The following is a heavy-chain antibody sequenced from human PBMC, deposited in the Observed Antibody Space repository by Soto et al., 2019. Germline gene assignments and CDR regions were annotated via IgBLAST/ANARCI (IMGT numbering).Heavy chain of an antibody. Sequence: SETLSLTCTVSGGSISSSSYYWGWIRQPPGKGLEWIGSIYYSGSTYYNPSLKSRVTISVDTSKNQFSLKLSSVTAADTAVYYCASGTGDIVVVVAGFDPWGQGTLVTVSS. J-gene: IGHJ5*02. D-gene: IGHD2-15*01. CDR1: GGSISSSSYY. CDR3: ASGTGDIVVVVAGFDP. V-gene: IGHV4-39*01. CDR2: IYYSGST.